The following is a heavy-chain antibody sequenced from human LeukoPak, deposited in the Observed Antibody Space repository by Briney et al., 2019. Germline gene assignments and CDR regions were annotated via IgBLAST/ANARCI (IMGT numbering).Heavy chain of an antibody. CDR1: GFTFSSYT. D-gene: IGHD4-17*01. Sequence: GGSLRLSCAASGFTFSSYTMHWVRQAPGKGLEWVSLISWDGGSTFYADSVKGRFTISRDNSKNSLYLQMDSLRTEDTALYYCTKDTRMYGDYYYYMDVWGKGTTVTVSS. CDR2: ISWDGGST. V-gene: IGHV3-43*01. CDR3: TKDTRMYGDYYYYMDV. J-gene: IGHJ6*03.